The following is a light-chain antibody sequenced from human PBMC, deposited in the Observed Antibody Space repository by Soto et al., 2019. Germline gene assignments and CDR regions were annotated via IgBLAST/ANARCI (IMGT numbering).Light chain of an antibody. CDR2: GAS. CDR3: QQYGSSPLT. J-gene: IGKJ4*01. Sequence: EIVVPQSPATLSASPGERVTLTCRASQSVSNNLAWFQQKPGQVPRLLIYGASNRATGVSARFSGSGSGTEFTLTISSLQSEDFAVYYCQQYGSSPLTFGGGTKVDIK. CDR1: QSVSNN. V-gene: IGKV3-15*01.